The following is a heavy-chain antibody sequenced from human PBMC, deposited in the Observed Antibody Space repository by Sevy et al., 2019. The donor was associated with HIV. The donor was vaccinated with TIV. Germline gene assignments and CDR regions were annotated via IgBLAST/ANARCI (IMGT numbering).Heavy chain of an antibody. Sequence: GGSLRLSCTASGFTFGDYAMSWFRQAPGKGLEWVGFIRSKAYGGTTEYAASVKGRFTISRDDSKSIAYLQMNSLKTEDTAVYYCTIRPLQTMIVARPHFDYWGQGTLVTVSS. V-gene: IGHV3-49*03. J-gene: IGHJ4*02. D-gene: IGHD3-22*01. CDR3: TIRPLQTMIVARPHFDY. CDR1: GFTFGDYA. CDR2: IRSKAYGGTT.